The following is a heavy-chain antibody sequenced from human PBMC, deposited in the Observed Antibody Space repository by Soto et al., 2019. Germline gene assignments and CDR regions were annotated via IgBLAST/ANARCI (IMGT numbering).Heavy chain of an antibody. V-gene: IGHV3-23*01. CDR2: ISGSGGST. D-gene: IGHD6-13*01. Sequence: GGSLRLSCAASGFTFSSYAMSWVRQAPGKGLEWVSAISGSGGSTYYADSVKGRFTISRDNSKNTLYLQMNSLRAEDTAVYYCAYSSNSYYYYGMDDWGQGTTVTVSS. CDR1: GFTFSSYA. CDR3: AYSSNSYYYYGMDD. J-gene: IGHJ6*02.